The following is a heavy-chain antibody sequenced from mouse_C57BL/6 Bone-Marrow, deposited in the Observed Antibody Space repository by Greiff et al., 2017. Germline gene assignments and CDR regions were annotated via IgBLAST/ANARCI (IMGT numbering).Heavy chain of an antibody. V-gene: IGHV5-6*01. J-gene: IGHJ1*03. CDR1: GFTFSSYG. CDR2: ISSGGSYT. Sequence: EVMLVESGGDLVKPGGSLKLSCAASGFTFSSYGMSWVRQTPDKRLEWVATISSGGSYTYYPDSVKGRFTISRDNATNTLYLQLSSLTSEDSAVYDGAIPPSWGDWYLDVWGTGTTVTVSS. CDR3: AIPPSWGDWYLDV. D-gene: IGHD4-1*01.